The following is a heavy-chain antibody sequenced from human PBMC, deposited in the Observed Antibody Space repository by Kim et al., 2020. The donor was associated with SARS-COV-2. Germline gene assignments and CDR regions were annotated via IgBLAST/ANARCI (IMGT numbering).Heavy chain of an antibody. CDR2: INHSGST. CDR1: GGSFSGYY. V-gene: IGHV4-34*01. D-gene: IGHD3-22*01. Sequence: SETLSLTCAVYGGSFSGYYWSWIRQPPGKGLEWIGEINHSGSTNYNPSLKSRVTISVDTSKNQFSLKLSSVTAADTAVYYCARFYDSSGYCDYWGQGTLV. J-gene: IGHJ4*02. CDR3: ARFYDSSGYCDY.